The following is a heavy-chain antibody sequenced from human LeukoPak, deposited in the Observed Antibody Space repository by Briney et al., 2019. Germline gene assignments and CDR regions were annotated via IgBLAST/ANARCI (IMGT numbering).Heavy chain of an antibody. D-gene: IGHD4-17*01. Sequence: PGGSLRLSXAASGFTVRSNYMSWVRQAPGKGLEWVSVIYSGGSTYYADSVKGRFTISRDNSKNTLYLQMNSLRAEDTAVYYCARDTFYGDYAPHFDYWGQGTLVTVSS. CDR1: GFTVRSNY. CDR3: ARDTFYGDYAPHFDY. V-gene: IGHV3-66*02. CDR2: IYSGGST. J-gene: IGHJ4*02.